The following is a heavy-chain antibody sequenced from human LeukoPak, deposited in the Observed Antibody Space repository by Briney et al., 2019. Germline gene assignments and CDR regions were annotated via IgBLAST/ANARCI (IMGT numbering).Heavy chain of an antibody. CDR3: ARGATVTATPFDY. J-gene: IGHJ4*02. V-gene: IGHV3-30*04. D-gene: IGHD2-21*02. Sequence: PGRSLRLSCAASGFTFSSYAMHWVRQAPGKGLEWVAVISYDGSNKYYADSVKGRFTISRDNSKNTLYLKMNSLRAEDTAVYYCARGATVTATPFDYWGQGTLVTVSS. CDR1: GFTFSSYA. CDR2: ISYDGSNK.